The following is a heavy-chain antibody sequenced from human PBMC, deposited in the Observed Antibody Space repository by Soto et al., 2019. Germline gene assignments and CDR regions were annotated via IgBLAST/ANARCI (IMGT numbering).Heavy chain of an antibody. CDR3: ARSTNREQFIAAAGSYQNCWFDP. Sequence: SETLSLTCTVSGGSISSGGYYWSWIRQHPGKGLEWIGYIYYSGSTYYNPSLKSRVTISVDTSKNQFSLKLSSVTAADTAVYYCARSTNREQFIAAAGSYQNCWFDPWGQGTLVTVSS. CDR1: GGSISSGGYY. D-gene: IGHD6-13*01. V-gene: IGHV4-31*03. J-gene: IGHJ5*02. CDR2: IYYSGST.